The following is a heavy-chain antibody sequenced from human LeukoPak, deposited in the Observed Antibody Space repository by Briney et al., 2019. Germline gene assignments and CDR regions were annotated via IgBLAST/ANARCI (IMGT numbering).Heavy chain of an antibody. CDR2: ITPSGGT. Sequence: RASVKVSCKASGYTFTSYAIHWARQAPGQGLEWMGWITPSGGTNYPQKFQGRVAITWDTSITTAYMDLSRLTSDDTAVYYCARDRYGDGFAHLDYWGQGALVTVSS. V-gene: IGHV1-2*02. D-gene: IGHD5-24*01. CDR1: GYTFTSYA. CDR3: ARDRYGDGFAHLDY. J-gene: IGHJ4*02.